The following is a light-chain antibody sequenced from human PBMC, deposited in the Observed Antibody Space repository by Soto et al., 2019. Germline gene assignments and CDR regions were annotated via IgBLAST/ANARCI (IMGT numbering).Light chain of an antibody. V-gene: IGKV3-20*01. CDR1: QSVSSSY. CDR2: GAS. CDR3: PQYGSSPPIT. Sequence: EIVLTQSPGTLSLSPGERATLSCRASQSVSSSYLAWYQQKPGQAPRLLIYGASSRATGIPDRFSGSGSGTDFTLTISRLEPEDFAVYYCPQYGSSPPITFGHGTRLEIK. J-gene: IGKJ5*01.